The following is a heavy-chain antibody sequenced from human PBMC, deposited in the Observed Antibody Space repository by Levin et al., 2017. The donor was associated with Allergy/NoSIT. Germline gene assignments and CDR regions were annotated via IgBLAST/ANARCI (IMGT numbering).Heavy chain of an antibody. V-gene: IGHV4-59*01. D-gene: IGHD1-1*01. Sequence: SQTLSLTCPVSGGSISSYYLSWIRQPPGKGLEWIGYISYSGSTNYNPSLKSRVTISADTSKNQFSLKLSSVSAAYTAVYFCARDGEGERRPLYQYGMDVWGQGTTVTVSS. CDR2: ISYSGST. CDR3: ARDGEGERRPLYQYGMDV. CDR1: GGSISSYY. J-gene: IGHJ6*02.